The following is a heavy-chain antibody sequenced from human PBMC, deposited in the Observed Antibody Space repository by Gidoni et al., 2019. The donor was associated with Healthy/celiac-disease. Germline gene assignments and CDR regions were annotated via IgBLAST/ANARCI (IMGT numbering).Heavy chain of an antibody. CDR1: GFTFSSSS. CDR3: ARDLAVAGYFDY. J-gene: IGHJ4*02. D-gene: IGHD6-19*01. CDR2: ISSSSSYI. Sequence: EVQLVESGGGLVKPGGSLRLSCAASGFTFSSSSMHWVRQAPGKGLEWVSSISSSSSYIYYADSVKGRFTISRDNAKNSLYLQMNSLRAEDTAVYYCARDLAVAGYFDYWGQGTLVTVSS. V-gene: IGHV3-21*01.